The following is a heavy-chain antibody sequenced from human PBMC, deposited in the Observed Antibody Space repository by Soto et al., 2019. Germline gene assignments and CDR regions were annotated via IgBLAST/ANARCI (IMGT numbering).Heavy chain of an antibody. CDR2: ISYDGSNK. Sequence: GGSLRLSCAASGFTFSSYAMHWVRQAPGKGLEWVAVISYDGSNKYYADSVKGRFTIPRDNSKNTLYLQMNSLRAEDTAVYYCARRYSYGYADSDFQPWGKGTLVTVSS. D-gene: IGHD5-18*01. CDR1: GFTFSSYA. J-gene: IGHJ4*02. CDR3: ARRYSYGYADSDFQP. V-gene: IGHV3-30-3*01.